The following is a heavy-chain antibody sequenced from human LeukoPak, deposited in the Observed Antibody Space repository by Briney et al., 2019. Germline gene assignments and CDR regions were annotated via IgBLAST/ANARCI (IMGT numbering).Heavy chain of an antibody. V-gene: IGHV4-34*01. J-gene: IGHJ4*02. CDR3: ARNVNLRGYSYGYSPYYFDY. D-gene: IGHD5-18*01. CDR1: GGSFSGYY. Sequence: PSETPSLTCAVYGGSFSGYYWSWIRQPPGKGLEWIGEINHSGSTNYNPSLKSRVTISVDTSKNQFSLKLSSVTAADTAVYYCARNVNLRGYSYGYSPYYFDYWGQGTLVTVSS. CDR2: INHSGST.